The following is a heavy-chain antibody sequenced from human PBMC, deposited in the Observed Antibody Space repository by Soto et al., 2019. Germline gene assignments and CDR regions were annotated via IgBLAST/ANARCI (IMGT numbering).Heavy chain of an antibody. J-gene: IGHJ4*02. CDR3: AQPLPQYSSSATPYDY. D-gene: IGHD6-6*01. CDR2: ISGSGGST. Sequence: EVQLLESGGGLVQPGGSLRLSCAASGFTFSSYAMSWVRQAPGKGLEWVSAISGSGGSTYYADSVKGRFTISRDNSKNTLYLQMNSLSAEDTAVYYCAQPLPQYSSSATPYDYWGQGTLVTVSS. CDR1: GFTFSSYA. V-gene: IGHV3-23*01.